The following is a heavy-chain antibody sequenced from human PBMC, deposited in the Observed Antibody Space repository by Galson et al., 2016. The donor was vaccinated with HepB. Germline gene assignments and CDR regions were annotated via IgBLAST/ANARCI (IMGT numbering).Heavy chain of an antibody. Sequence: SLRLSCAASGFTFGDYAMSWFRQAPGKGLEYIGFIRSKAYAETTEYAASEEGTFTISRDDSKSSVYLQMNSLKIEDTAIYYCTTVTRNYGYGPLRYWGQGTLVTVSS. J-gene: IGHJ4*02. CDR2: IRSKAYAETT. V-gene: IGHV3-49*03. CDR1: GFTFGDYA. CDR3: TTVTRNYGYGPLRY. D-gene: IGHD5-18*01.